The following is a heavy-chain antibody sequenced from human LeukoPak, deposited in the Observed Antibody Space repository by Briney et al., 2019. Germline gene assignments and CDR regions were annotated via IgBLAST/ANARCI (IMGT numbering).Heavy chain of an antibody. CDR1: GFTFDDYG. CDR2: INWNGGST. V-gene: IGHV3-20*04. Sequence: GGSLRLSCAASGFTFDDYGMSWVRQAPGKGLEWVSGINWNGGSTGYADSVKGRFTISRDNAKNSLYLQMNSLRDEDTAVYYCARDDSSTWYIGYWGQGTLVTVSS. J-gene: IGHJ4*02. D-gene: IGHD6-13*01. CDR3: ARDDSSTWYIGY.